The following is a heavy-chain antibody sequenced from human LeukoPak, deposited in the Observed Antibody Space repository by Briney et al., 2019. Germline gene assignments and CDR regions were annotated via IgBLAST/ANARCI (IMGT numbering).Heavy chain of an antibody. CDR2: IYSGGST. CDR3: ARAIAVAGLYYYYGMDV. CDR1: GFTVSSNY. J-gene: IGHJ6*02. Sequence: GGSLRLSCAASGFTVSSNYMSWVRQAPGKGLEWVSVIYSGGSTYYADSVKGRFTISRVNSKNTLYLQMNSLRAEDTAVYYCARAIAVAGLYYYYGMDVWGQGTTVTVSS. V-gene: IGHV3-66*01. D-gene: IGHD6-19*01.